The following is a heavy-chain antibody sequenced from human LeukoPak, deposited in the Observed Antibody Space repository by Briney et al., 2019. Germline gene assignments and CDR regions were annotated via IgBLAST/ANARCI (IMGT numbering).Heavy chain of an antibody. D-gene: IGHD6-13*01. CDR3: AKGYDSSSWHYFDY. Sequence: GGSLRLSCAASGFTFSSYEMNWVRQAPGKGLEWVSYISSSGSTIYYADSVKGRFTISRDNSKNTLYLQMNSLRAEDTAVYYCAKGYDSSSWHYFDYWGQGTLVTVSS. V-gene: IGHV3-48*03. CDR2: ISSSGSTI. J-gene: IGHJ4*02. CDR1: GFTFSSYE.